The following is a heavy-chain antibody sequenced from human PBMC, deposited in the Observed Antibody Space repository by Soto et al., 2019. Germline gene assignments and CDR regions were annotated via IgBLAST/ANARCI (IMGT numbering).Heavy chain of an antibody. J-gene: IGHJ4*02. CDR2: ISYDGSNR. V-gene: IGHV3-30*03. Sequence: QVQLVESGGGVXQPGRSLRLSCAASGFPFTTYGMHWVREGPGKGLEWVAVISYDGSNRYYADSVKGRFTISRDNSKNTLYLQMNNLRPEDTALYYCVGGQYYFDYRGQGTLVTVSS. CDR1: GFPFTTYG. CDR3: VGGQYYFDY. D-gene: IGHD3-10*01.